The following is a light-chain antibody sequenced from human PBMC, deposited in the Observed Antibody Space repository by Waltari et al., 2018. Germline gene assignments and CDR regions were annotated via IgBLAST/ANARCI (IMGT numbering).Light chain of an antibody. J-gene: IGLJ3*02. CDR3: QSYDSSLSGWV. CDR1: SSNIGAGYD. CDR2: GNS. V-gene: IGLV1-40*01. Sequence: QRVTISCTGSSSNIGAGYDVHWYQQLPGTAPKLLIYGNSNRPSGVPDRFSGSKSGTSASLAITGLQAEDEADYYCQSYDSSLSGWVFGGGT.